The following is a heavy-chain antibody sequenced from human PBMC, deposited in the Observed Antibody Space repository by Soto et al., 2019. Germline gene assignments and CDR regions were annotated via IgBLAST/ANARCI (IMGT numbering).Heavy chain of an antibody. CDR1: GGPISSSSYY. D-gene: IGHD3-10*01. CDR3: ARLRYYYGSGSYGPDY. CDR2: IYYSGST. J-gene: IGHJ4*02. Sequence: ETLSLTCTVSGGPISSSSYYWGWIRQPPGKGLEWIGSIYYSGSTYYNPSLKSRVTISVDTSKNQFSLKLSSVTAADTAVYYCARLRYYYGSGSYGPDYWGQGTLVTVSS. V-gene: IGHV4-39*01.